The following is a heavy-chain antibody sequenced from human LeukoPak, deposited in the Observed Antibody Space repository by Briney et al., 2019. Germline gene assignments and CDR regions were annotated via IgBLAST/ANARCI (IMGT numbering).Heavy chain of an antibody. CDR1: GFTFSSYG. CDR2: IRYGGSNK. Sequence: GGSLRLSCAASGFTFSSYGMHWVRQAPGKGLEWVAFIRYGGSNKYYADSVKGRFTISRDNSKNTLYLQMNSLRAEDTAVYYCAKGGFYGDYNWFDPWGQGTLVTVSS. V-gene: IGHV3-30*02. CDR3: AKGGFYGDYNWFDP. D-gene: IGHD4-17*01. J-gene: IGHJ5*02.